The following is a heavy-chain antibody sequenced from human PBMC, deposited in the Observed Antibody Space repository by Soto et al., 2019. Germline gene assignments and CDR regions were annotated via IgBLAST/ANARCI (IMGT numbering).Heavy chain of an antibody. CDR2: INHSGST. J-gene: IGHJ4*02. Sequence: QVQLQQWGAGLLKPSETLSLTCAVYGGSFSGYYWSWIRQPPGKGLEWIGEINHSGSTNYNPSLKCRVPISVGTSKNQFSLKLSSVTAADTAVYSCARVEGYDYGDYLDYWGQGTLVTVSS. CDR3: ARVEGYDYGDYLDY. D-gene: IGHD4-17*01. V-gene: IGHV4-34*01. CDR1: GGSFSGYY.